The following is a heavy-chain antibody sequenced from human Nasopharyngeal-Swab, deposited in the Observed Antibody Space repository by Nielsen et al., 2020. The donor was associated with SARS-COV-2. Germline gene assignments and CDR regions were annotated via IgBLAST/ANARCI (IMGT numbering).Heavy chain of an antibody. CDR1: GGSISSSNW. D-gene: IGHD6-13*01. J-gene: IGHJ5*02. CDR2: IYHSGST. CDR3: ARDLSWDNWFDP. V-gene: IGHV4-4*02. Sequence: SETLSLTCAVSGGSISSSNWWSWVRQPPGKGLEWIGEIYHSGSTNYNPSLKSRVTISVDKSKNQFSLKLSSVTAANTAVYYCARDLSWDNWFDPWGQGTLVTVSS.